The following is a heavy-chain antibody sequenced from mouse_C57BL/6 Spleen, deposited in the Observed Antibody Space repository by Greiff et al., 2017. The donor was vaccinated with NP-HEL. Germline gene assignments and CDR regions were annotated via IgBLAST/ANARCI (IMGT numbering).Heavy chain of an antibody. J-gene: IGHJ2*01. CDR3: TRSLGNYFDY. D-gene: IGHD4-1*01. Sequence: VQLQQSGAELVRPGASVTLSCKASGYTFTDYEMHRVKQTPVHGLEWIGAIDPETGGTAYNQKFKGKAILTADKSSSTAYMELRSLTSEDSAVYYCTRSLGNYFDYWGQGTTLTVSS. V-gene: IGHV1-15*01. CDR1: GYTFTDYE. CDR2: IDPETGGT.